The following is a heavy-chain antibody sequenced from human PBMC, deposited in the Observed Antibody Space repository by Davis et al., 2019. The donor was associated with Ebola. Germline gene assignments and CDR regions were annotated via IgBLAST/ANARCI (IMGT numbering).Heavy chain of an antibody. V-gene: IGHV4-39*01. CDR2: IYYSGST. D-gene: IGHD6-6*01. CDR1: GGSISSSSYY. Sequence: PGGSLRLSCTVSGGSISSSSYYWGWIRQPPGKGLEWIGSIYYSGSTYYNPSLKSRVTISVDTSKNQFSLKLSSVTAADTAVYYCASHPLARPGSPYWFDPWGQGTLVTVSS. CDR3: ASHPLARPGSPYWFDP. J-gene: IGHJ5*02.